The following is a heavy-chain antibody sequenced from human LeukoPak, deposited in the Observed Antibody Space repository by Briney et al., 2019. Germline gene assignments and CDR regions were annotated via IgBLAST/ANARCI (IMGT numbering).Heavy chain of an antibody. D-gene: IGHD3-3*01. Sequence: PGGSLRLSCAASGFTFSSYSMNWVRQAPGKGLGWVSSISSSSSYIYYADSVKGRFTISRDNAKNSLYLQMNSLRAEDTAVYYCAREVLRFLIGYWGQGTLVTVSS. CDR3: AREVLRFLIGY. CDR1: GFTFSSYS. J-gene: IGHJ4*02. CDR2: ISSSSSYI. V-gene: IGHV3-21*01.